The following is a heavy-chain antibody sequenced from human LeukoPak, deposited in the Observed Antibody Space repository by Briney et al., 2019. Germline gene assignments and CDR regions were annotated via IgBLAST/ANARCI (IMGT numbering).Heavy chain of an antibody. D-gene: IGHD3-22*01. V-gene: IGHV3-48*01. CDR2: IDSSGNII. J-gene: IGHJ3*02. CDR1: GFIFSSYT. Sequence: GGSLRLSCAASGFIFSSYTMNWVRQAPGRGLEWVSYIDSSGNIIYYADSVKGRSTTSRDNAKNSLYLQINSLRAEDTAVYYCARDHHRRLYDSQARDTFDIWGQGTMVTVSS. CDR3: ARDHHRRLYDSQARDTFDI.